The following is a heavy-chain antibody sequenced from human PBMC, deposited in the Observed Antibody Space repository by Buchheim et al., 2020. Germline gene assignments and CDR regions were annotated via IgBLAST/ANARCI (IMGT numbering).Heavy chain of an antibody. CDR3: ARLGDWYYYYGMDV. D-gene: IGHD2-21*01. CDR2: INSDGSST. CDR1: GFTFSSYW. J-gene: IGHJ6*04. Sequence: EVQLVESGGGLVQPGGSLRLSCAASGFTFSSYWMHWVRQAPGKGLVWVSRINSDGSSTSYADSVKGRFTISRDNAKNTLYLRMNGEDADEKYLYYCARLGDWYYYYGMDVWGKGTT. V-gene: IGHV3-74*01.